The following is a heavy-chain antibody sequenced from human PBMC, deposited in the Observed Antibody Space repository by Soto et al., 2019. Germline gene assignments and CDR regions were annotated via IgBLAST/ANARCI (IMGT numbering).Heavy chain of an antibody. V-gene: IGHV6-1*01. D-gene: IGHD2-21*02. Sequence: QVQLQQSGPGLVKPSQTLSLTCAISGDSVSSNSAAWNWIRQSPSRGLEWLGRAYYRSQWFYDSAVSVKSRIIDIPDTSKNQFALQLNSGTPEDTAGYYCTKQKGDSRTYNGMDVWGQGTTVIVSS. CDR2: AYYRSQWFY. J-gene: IGHJ6*02. CDR1: GDSVSSNSAA. CDR3: TKQKGDSRTYNGMDV.